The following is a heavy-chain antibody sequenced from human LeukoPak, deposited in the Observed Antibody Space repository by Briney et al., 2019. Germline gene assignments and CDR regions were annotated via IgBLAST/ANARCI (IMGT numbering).Heavy chain of an antibody. J-gene: IGHJ4*02. CDR3: ARGGRYFYESRFDS. CDR2: INPNSGGT. CDR1: GYTFTGYY. V-gene: IGHV1-2*02. D-gene: IGHD3-22*01. Sequence: ASVTVSCKPSGYTFTGYYIHWVRQAPGQGLEWMGWINPNSGGTNYAQKFQGRVTMTTDTSISAAYMELSSLRSDDTAVYYCARGGRYFYESRFDSWGQGTLVTVSS.